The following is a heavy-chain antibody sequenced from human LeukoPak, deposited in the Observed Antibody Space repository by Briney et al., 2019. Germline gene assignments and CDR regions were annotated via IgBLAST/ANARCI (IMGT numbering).Heavy chain of an antibody. CDR3: AREDGGHFDY. Sequence: TSETLSLTCTVSGGSISSYYWSWIRQPPGKGLEWIGYIYYSGSTNYNPSLKSRVTISVDTSKNQFSLKLSSVTAADTAVYYCAREDGGHFDYWGQGTLVTVSS. CDR2: IYYSGST. D-gene: IGHD4-23*01. CDR1: GGSISSYY. V-gene: IGHV4-59*01. J-gene: IGHJ4*02.